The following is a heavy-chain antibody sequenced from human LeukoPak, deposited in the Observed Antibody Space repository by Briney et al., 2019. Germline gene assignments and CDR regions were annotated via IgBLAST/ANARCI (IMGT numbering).Heavy chain of an antibody. CDR3: ARMSTVTSPFDY. CDR2: IIPILGIA. Sequence: ASVKVSCKASGGTFSSYTISWVRQAPGQGLEWMGRIIPILGIANYAQKFQGRVTITADKSTSTAYMELSDLRSEDTAVYYCARMSTVTSPFDYWGQGTLVTVSS. J-gene: IGHJ4*02. CDR1: GGTFSSYT. D-gene: IGHD4-11*01. V-gene: IGHV1-69*02.